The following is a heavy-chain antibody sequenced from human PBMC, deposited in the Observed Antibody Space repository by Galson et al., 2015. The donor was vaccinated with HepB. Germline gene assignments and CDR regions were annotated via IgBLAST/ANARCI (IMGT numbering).Heavy chain of an antibody. J-gene: IGHJ4*02. Sequence: SLRLSCAASGFTFDDFAMHWVRQAPGKGLQWVSSISWNSDSIGYADSVQGRFTISRDNAKDSLYLQMNSLRKGDTAFYYCAKSAPSGVPGDPESEAFDYWGQGTLVTVSS. D-gene: IGHD2-21*02. CDR2: ISWNSDSI. V-gene: IGHV3-9*01. CDR1: GFTFDDFA. CDR3: AKSAPSGVPGDPESEAFDY.